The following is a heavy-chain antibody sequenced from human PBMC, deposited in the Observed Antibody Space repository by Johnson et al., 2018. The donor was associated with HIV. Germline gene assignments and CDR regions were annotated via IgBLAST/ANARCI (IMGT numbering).Heavy chain of an antibody. Sequence: QVQLVESGGGVVQPGRSLRLSCAASGFTFSDYGIHWVRQAPGKGLEWVAVISYDGSNKYYADSVKGRFTISRDNSKNTLYLQMNSLRAEDTAVYYCARGEDGVDAFDIWGQGTMVTVSS. D-gene: IGHD4-17*01. CDR3: ARGEDGVDAFDI. CDR1: GFTFSDYG. V-gene: IGHV3-30*03. J-gene: IGHJ3*02. CDR2: ISYDGSNK.